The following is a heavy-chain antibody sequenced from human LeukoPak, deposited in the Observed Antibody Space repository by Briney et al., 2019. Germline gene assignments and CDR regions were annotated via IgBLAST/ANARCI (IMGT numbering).Heavy chain of an antibody. CDR2: IRYDGSNK. D-gene: IGHD3-10*01. CDR1: RFTFSSFS. Sequence: GGSLRLSCAASRFTFSSFSMHWVRPAPGKGREWVAFIRYDGSNKYYADSVKGRFTISRDNSKNTLYLQMNSLRAEDTAVYYCAKGPQSLWFGELFSYYYYYMDVWGKGTTVTISS. J-gene: IGHJ6*03. V-gene: IGHV3-30*02. CDR3: AKGPQSLWFGELFSYYYYYMDV.